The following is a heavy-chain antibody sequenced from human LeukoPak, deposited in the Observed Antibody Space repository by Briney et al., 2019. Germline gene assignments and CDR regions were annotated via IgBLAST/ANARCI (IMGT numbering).Heavy chain of an antibody. V-gene: IGHV3-30*02. CDR3: AKDTSPVGTTGDFDY. CDR2: IRYDGSNK. J-gene: IGHJ4*02. D-gene: IGHD1-14*01. CDR1: GFTFSSYG. Sequence: PGGSLRLSCAASGFTFSSYGMHWVRQAPGKGLEWVAFIRYDGSNKYYADSVKGRFTISRDNSKNTLYLQMNSLRAEDTAVYYCAKDTSPVGTTGDFDYWGQGTLVTVSS.